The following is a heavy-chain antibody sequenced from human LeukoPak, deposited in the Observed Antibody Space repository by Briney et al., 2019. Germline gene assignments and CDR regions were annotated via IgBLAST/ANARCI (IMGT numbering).Heavy chain of an antibody. CDR2: INPDGRTK. V-gene: IGHV3-7*03. D-gene: IGHD5-12*01. CDR3: ARDPGYSAFDI. CDR1: GFTFSSSW. J-gene: IGHJ3*02. Sequence: PGGSLRLSCVASGFTFSSSWVSWVRQAPGEGLEFVANINPDGRTKNYVDSVKGRFTISRDNAKSSLDLQMSSLGAEDTALYFCARDPGYSAFDIWGQGTMVTVSS.